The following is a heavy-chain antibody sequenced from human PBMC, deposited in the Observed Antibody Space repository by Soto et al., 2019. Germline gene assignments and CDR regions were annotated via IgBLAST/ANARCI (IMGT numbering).Heavy chain of an antibody. J-gene: IGHJ4*02. V-gene: IGHV3-23*01. CDR3: ATLLPLGGLIAPRAYFDY. D-gene: IGHD3-16*02. CDR2: ISGSGDST. Sequence: EVQLLDSGGALVQPGGSLRLSCAASGFTFVTYAMSWVRQAPGKGLEWVSAISGSGDSTNDADSVKGRSTISRDNSKNTLYRHMNSLRAEDTAVYYCATLLPLGGLIAPRAYFDYWGQGTLVTVSS. CDR1: GFTFVTYA.